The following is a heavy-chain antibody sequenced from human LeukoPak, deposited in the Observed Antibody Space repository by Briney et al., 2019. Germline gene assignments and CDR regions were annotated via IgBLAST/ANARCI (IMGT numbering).Heavy chain of an antibody. Sequence: GASVKVSCKASGYTFTNYGITWMRQAPGQGLEWMGWINTYNGNTNYAQKLQGRVTITTDTSTSTAYMELRSLTSDDTAVFYCARDLVDGVGAPGAYWGQGALVTVSS. V-gene: IGHV1-18*01. J-gene: IGHJ4*02. CDR3: ARDLVDGVGAPGAY. CDR2: INTYNGNT. D-gene: IGHD1-26*01. CDR1: GYTFTNYG.